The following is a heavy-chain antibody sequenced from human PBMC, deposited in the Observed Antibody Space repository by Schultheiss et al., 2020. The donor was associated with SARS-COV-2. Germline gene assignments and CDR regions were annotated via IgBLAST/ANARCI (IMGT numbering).Heavy chain of an antibody. CDR2: IYTSGST. J-gene: IGHJ4*02. D-gene: IGHD2/OR15-2a*01. Sequence: SETLSLTCAVSGGSISSGGYSWSWIRQPPGKGLEWIGRIYTSGSTNYNPSLKSRVTMSVDTSKNQFSLKLSSVTAADTAVYYCARLIRGGLDYWGQGTLVTVSS. V-gene: IGHV4-61*08. CDR3: ARLIRGGLDY. CDR1: GGSISSGGYS.